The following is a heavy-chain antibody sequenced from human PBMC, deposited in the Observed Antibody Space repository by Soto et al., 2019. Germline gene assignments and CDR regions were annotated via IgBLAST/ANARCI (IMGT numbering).Heavy chain of an antibody. CDR2: IYRGRAT. V-gene: IGHV3-53*01. J-gene: IGHJ3*02. Sequence: EVQLVESGGGLIQPGGSLRLSCAVSGFSVSNTYMSWVRQAPGKGLEWISVIYRGRATYYADSVKGRFIISRDDSRNTVYLQMHSLTTEDTAVYFCARDRSDSSRADSFDIWGQGTMVTVSS. D-gene: IGHD6-25*01. CDR3: ARDRSDSSRADSFDI. CDR1: GFSVSNTY.